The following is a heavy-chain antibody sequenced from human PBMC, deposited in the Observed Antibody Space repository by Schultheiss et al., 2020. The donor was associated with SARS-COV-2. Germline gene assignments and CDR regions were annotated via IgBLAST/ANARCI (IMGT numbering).Heavy chain of an antibody. CDR2: ISAYNGNT. Sequence: ASVKVSCKASGYTFTGYYMHWVRQAPGQGLEWMGWISAYNGNTNYAQKFQGRVTITRDTSASTAYMELSSLRSEDTAVYYCAREAGTLRTYGAAAGTDWFDPWGQGTLVTVSS. J-gene: IGHJ5*02. D-gene: IGHD6-13*01. V-gene: IGHV1-3*01. CDR1: GYTFTGYY. CDR3: AREAGTLRTYGAAAGTDWFDP.